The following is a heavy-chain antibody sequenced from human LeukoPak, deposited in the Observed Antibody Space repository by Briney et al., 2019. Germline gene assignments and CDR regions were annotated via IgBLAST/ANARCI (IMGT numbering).Heavy chain of an antibody. V-gene: IGHV4-39*01. J-gene: IGHJ4*02. D-gene: IGHD1-26*01. CDR3: ARHLLGANNGEIDY. Sequence: PSETLSLTCTVSGGSISSSSYYWGWIRQPPGKGRVWIGSIYYSGSTYYNPSLKSRVTISVDTSKNQFSLKLSSVTAADTAVYYCARHLLGANNGEIDYWGQGTLVTVSS. CDR1: GGSISSSSYY. CDR2: IYYSGST.